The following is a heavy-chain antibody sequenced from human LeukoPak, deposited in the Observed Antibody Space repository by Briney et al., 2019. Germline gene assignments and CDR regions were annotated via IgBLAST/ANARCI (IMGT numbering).Heavy chain of an antibody. CDR3: ARPRYCSSTSCYLFDP. Sequence: SETLSLTCTVSGGSISSGSYYWSWIRQPAGKGLEWIGRIYTSGSTNYNPSLKSRVTISVDTSKNQFSLKLSSVTAADTAVYYCARPRYCSSTSCYLFDPWGQGTLVTVSS. CDR2: IYTSGST. CDR1: GGSISSGSYY. D-gene: IGHD2-2*01. J-gene: IGHJ5*02. V-gene: IGHV4-61*02.